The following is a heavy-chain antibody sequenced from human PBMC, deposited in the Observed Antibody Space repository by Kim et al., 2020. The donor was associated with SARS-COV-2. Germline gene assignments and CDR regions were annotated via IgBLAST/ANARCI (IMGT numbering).Heavy chain of an antibody. CDR1: GGSFSGYY. Sequence: SETLSLTCAVYGGSFSGYYWSWIRQPPGKGLEWIGEINHSGSTNYNPSLKSRVTISVDTSKNQFSLKLSSVTAADTAVYYCARGLDMITFGGVIVKGDAFDIWGQGTMVTVSS. V-gene: IGHV4-34*01. J-gene: IGHJ3*02. CDR2: INHSGST. D-gene: IGHD3-16*02. CDR3: ARGLDMITFGGVIVKGDAFDI.